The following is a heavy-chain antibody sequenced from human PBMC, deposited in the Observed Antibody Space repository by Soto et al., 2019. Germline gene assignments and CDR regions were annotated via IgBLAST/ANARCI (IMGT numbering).Heavy chain of an antibody. J-gene: IGHJ6*02. V-gene: IGHV1-58*01. CDR1: GFTFTSSA. CDR2: IAVGSGNT. CDR3: ASDGLLLWFGEPSAVDSYYYGMDV. D-gene: IGHD3-10*01. Sequence: ASVKVSCKASGFTFTSSAVQWVRQARGQRLEWIGWIAVGSGNTNYAQKFQERVTITRDMSTSTAYMELSSLRSEDTAVYYCASDGLLLWFGEPSAVDSYYYGMDVWGQGTTVTVSS.